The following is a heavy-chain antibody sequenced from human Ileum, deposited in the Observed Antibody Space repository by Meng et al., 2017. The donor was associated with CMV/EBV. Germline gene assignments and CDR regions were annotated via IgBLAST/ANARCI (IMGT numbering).Heavy chain of an antibody. CDR3: ARRGDAEEFDY. J-gene: IGHJ4*02. D-gene: IGHD3-16*01. V-gene: IGHV4-30-4*01. CDR2: IHCDGST. Sequence: PPCLSIAASIDPHFYFRRLVGQPPGKDIEYCGYIHCDGSTHYTPSLKSRFSISVDRSKTQFSLKVTSVIAADTALYYCARRGDAEEFDYWGQGALVTVSS. CDR1: AASIDPHFYF.